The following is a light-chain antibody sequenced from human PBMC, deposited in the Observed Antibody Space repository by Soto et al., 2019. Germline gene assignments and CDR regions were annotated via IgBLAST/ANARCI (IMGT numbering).Light chain of an antibody. CDR2: DAS. V-gene: IGKV1-5*01. CDR3: QQDNSYSPYT. CDR1: QSISSW. Sequence: DIQMTQSPSTLSASVGDRVTITCRASQSISSWLAWYQQKPGKAPKLLIYDASSLESGVPSRFSGSGSGTEFTPAISSLQPDDFVTYYCQQDNSYSPYTFGQGTKLEIK. J-gene: IGKJ2*01.